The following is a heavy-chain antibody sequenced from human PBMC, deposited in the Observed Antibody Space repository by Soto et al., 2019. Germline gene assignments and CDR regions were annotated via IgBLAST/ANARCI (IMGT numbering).Heavy chain of an antibody. CDR3: ARDLVDIVATGRNWFDP. J-gene: IGHJ5*02. V-gene: IGHV4-59*01. CDR2: IYYSGST. D-gene: IGHD5-12*01. Sequence: SETLSLTCTVSGGSISSYYWSWIRQPPGKGLEWIGYIYYSGSTNYNPSLKSRVTISVDTSKNQFSLKLSSVTAADTAVYYCARDLVDIVATGRNWFDPWGQGTLVTVSS. CDR1: GGSISSYY.